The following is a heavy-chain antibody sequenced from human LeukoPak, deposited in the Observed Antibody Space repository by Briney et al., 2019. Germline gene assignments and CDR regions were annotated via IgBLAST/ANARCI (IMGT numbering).Heavy chain of an antibody. CDR1: GGSISSGDYY. CDR2: IYYSGST. CDR3: ARQSSGWAFDY. J-gene: IGHJ4*02. V-gene: IGHV4-30-4*08. Sequence: SQTLSLTCTVSGGSISSGDYYWSWIRQPPGKGLEWIGYIYYSGSTYYNPSLKNRVTISVDTSKNQFSLKLSSVTAADTAVYYCARQSSGWAFDYWGQGTLVTVSS. D-gene: IGHD6-19*01.